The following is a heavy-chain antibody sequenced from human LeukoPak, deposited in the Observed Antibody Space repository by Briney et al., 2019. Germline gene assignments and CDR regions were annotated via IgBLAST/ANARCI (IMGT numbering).Heavy chain of an antibody. CDR2: TRNKANSYTT. V-gene: IGHV3-72*01. J-gene: IGHJ4*02. CDR3: SGSYLRY. D-gene: IGHD1-26*01. Sequence: GGSLRLSCAASGFTFSDHYMDWVRQAPGKGLEWVGRTRNKANSYTTEYAASVKGRFTISRDDSKNSLYLQMNSLKTEDTAVYYCSGSYLRYWGQGTLVTVSS. CDR1: GFTFSDHY.